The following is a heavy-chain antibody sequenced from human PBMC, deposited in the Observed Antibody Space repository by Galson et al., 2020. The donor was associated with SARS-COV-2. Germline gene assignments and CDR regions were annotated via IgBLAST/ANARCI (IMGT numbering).Heavy chain of an antibody. CDR2: ISRSGSSI. Sequence: PGGSLRLSCAASGFTFSSFGMNWVRQAPGKGLEWVSSISRSGSSIHYADSLKGRFTISRDNAKNSLYLRMNSLRAEDTAVYYCARDRSYYSPLSSFDYWGQGTLVTVPP. CDR1: GFTFSSFG. D-gene: IGHD3-10*01. CDR3: ARDRSYYSPLSSFDY. J-gene: IGHJ4*02. V-gene: IGHV3-21*01.